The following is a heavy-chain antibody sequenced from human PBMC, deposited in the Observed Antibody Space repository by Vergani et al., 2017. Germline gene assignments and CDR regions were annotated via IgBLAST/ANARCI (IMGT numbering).Heavy chain of an antibody. CDR1: GGSISSSSYY. CDR3: ARARGRYCSSTSCYYYYYGMDV. D-gene: IGHD2-2*01. J-gene: IGHJ6*02. V-gene: IGHV4-39*07. CDR2: IYTSGST. Sequence: QVQLQESGPGLVKPSETLSLTCTVSGGSISSSSYYWGWIRQPPGKGLEWIGSIYTSGSTNYNPSRKSRVPISVDTSTNQFSLKLGSVTAADTAVYYCARARGRYCSSTSCYYYYYGMDVWGQGTTVTVSS.